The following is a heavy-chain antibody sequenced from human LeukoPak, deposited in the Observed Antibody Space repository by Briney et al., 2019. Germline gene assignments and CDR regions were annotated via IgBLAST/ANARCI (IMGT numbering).Heavy chain of an antibody. Sequence: PGGSLRLSCATSGFTFNNYAMSWVRQAPGKGLEWVSGIRNSGGVTVYASSVQGRFTISRDNSKNTLYLQMNTLRAEDTAVYYCAKDAQGGSGSYSWGTLDYWGQGTLVTVSS. CDR1: GFTFNNYA. V-gene: IGHV3-23*01. CDR2: IRNSGGVT. D-gene: IGHD3-10*01. CDR3: AKDAQGGSGSYSWGTLDY. J-gene: IGHJ4*02.